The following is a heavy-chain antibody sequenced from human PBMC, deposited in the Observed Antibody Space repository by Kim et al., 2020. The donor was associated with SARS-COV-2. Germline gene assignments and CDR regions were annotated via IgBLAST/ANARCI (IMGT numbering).Heavy chain of an antibody. V-gene: IGHV4-31*03. Sequence: SETLSLTCTVSGGSISSGGYYWSWIRQHPGKGLEWIGYIYYSGSTYYNPSLKSRVTISVDTSKNQFSLKLSSVTAADTAVYYCARVRYCSSSSCYTILGGCDFDLWGRGTLVTVSS. CDR2: IYYSGST. CDR3: ARVRYCSSSSCYTILGGCDFDL. CDR1: GGSISSGGYY. D-gene: IGHD2-2*02. J-gene: IGHJ2*01.